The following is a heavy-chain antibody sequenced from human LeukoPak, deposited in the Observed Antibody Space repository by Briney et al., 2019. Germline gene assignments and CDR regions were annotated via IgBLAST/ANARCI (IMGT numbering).Heavy chain of an antibody. CDR2: IHPSGGST. V-gene: IGHV1-46*01. Sequence: GASVKVSCKASGYSFTSYYIHWVRLAPGQGLEWMGIIHPSGGSTTYAQKFQGRVTMTRDTSTSTIYMELSSLRADDTAVHYCARATGSTSSGFFDIWGQGTMVTVSS. CDR3: ARATGSTSSGFFDI. CDR1: GYSFTSYY. D-gene: IGHD6-6*01. J-gene: IGHJ3*02.